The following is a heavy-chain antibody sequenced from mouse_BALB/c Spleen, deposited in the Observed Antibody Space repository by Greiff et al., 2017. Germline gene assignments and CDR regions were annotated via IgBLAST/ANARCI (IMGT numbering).Heavy chain of an antibody. CDR2: IWGDGST. Sequence: QVQLKESGPGLVAPSQSLSITCTVSGFSLTGYGVNWVRQPPGKGLEWLGMIWGDGSTDYNSALKSRLSISKDNSKSQVFLKMNSLQTDDTARYYCARDHYYGSSYVGYFDGWGAGTTVTVSS. CDR1: GFSLTGYG. D-gene: IGHD1-1*01. J-gene: IGHJ1*01. V-gene: IGHV2-6-7*01. CDR3: ARDHYYGSSYVGYFDG.